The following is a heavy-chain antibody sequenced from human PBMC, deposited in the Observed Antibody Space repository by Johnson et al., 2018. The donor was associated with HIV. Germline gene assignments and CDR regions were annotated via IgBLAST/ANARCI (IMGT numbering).Heavy chain of an antibody. Sequence: VQLVESGGGVVRPGGSLRLSCAASGFTFDDYGMSWVRQAPGKGLEWVSYISGSGNSIYYADSVKGRFTISRDNAKNSLYLQMNSLRAEDTAVYYCARDGYSSGWYGNDAFDIWGQGTMVTVSS. D-gene: IGHD6-19*01. CDR3: ARDGYSSGWYGNDAFDI. J-gene: IGHJ3*02. CDR2: ISGSGNSI. V-gene: IGHV3-48*04. CDR1: GFTFDDYG.